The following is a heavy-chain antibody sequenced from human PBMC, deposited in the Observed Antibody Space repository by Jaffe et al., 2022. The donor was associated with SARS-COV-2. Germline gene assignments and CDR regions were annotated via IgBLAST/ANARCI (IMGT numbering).Heavy chain of an antibody. CDR1: GFTFSSYG. CDR3: APSYGDHTDY. J-gene: IGHJ4*02. CDR2: ISYDGSNK. V-gene: IGHV3-30*03. D-gene: IGHD4-17*01. Sequence: QVQLVESGGGVVQPGRSLRLSCAASGFTFSSYGMHWVRQAPGKGLEWVAVISYDGSNKYYADSVKGRFTISRDNSKNTLYLQMNSLRAEDTAVYYCAPSYGDHTDYWGQGTLVTVSS.